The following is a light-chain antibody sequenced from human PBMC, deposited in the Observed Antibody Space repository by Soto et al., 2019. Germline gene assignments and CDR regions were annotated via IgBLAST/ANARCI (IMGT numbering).Light chain of an antibody. V-gene: IGKV3-20*01. Sequence: EIVLTQSPGTLSLSPGERATLSCRASQSVISNYFSWFQQKPGQAPRLLIYGISSRATGIPDRFSGSGSGTDFTLTISGLEPEDFAVYYCHQDGSTPRTFGQGTKVEIK. CDR2: GIS. CDR1: QSVISNY. J-gene: IGKJ2*01. CDR3: HQDGSTPRT.